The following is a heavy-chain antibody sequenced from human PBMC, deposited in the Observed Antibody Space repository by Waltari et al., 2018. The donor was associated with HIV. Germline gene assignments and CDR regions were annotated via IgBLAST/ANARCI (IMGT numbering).Heavy chain of an antibody. J-gene: IGHJ1*01. CDR2: VYYSGST. CDR1: NGSVNNAFYY. Sequence: QVHLQESGPGLVKPSRSLSLTCTVSNGSVNNAFYYWTWVRQAPSKGLEWIGYVYYSGSTNYNPSLKGRVSISIDTSKNQFSRRLSSVTVADTAVYFCVRGLGPQKAIKYFFDTWGQGTLVIVPP. CDR3: VRGLGPQKAIKYFFDT. V-gene: IGHV4-61*01. D-gene: IGHD3-9*01.